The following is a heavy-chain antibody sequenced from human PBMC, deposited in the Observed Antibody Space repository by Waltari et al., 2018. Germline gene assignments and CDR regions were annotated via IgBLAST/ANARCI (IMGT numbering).Heavy chain of an antibody. D-gene: IGHD3-22*01. Sequence: QVQLVQSGAEVKKPGSSVKVSCKASGGTFSSCASSWVRQAPGQGLEGMGGIIPIFGTANYAQKFQGRVTITADESTSTAYMELSSLRSEDTAVYYCARRSHYYDSSGYHFDYWGQGTLVSVSS. CDR3: ARRSHYYDSSGYHFDY. CDR2: IIPIFGTA. CDR1: GGTFSSCA. J-gene: IGHJ4*02. V-gene: IGHV1-69*01.